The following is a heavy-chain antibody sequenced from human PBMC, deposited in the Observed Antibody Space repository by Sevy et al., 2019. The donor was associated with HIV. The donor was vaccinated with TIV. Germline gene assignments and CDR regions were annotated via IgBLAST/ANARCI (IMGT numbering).Heavy chain of an antibody. CDR3: ANERERYYGRGELWINAFDL. CDR1: RFTFSTYT. J-gene: IGHJ3*01. Sequence: GGSLRLSCAASRFTFSTYTMHWVRQAPGKGLEWVAVISFDGRKTYYADSVKGRFTISRDNPKNTLYFQMNSLRAEDTAVYYCANERERYYGRGELWINAFDLWGQGTMVTVSS. V-gene: IGHV3-30*14. CDR2: ISFDGRKT. D-gene: IGHD3-16*01.